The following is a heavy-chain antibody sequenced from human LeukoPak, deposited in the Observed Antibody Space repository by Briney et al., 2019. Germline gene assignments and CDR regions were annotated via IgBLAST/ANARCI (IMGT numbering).Heavy chain of an antibody. CDR3: ARDTAMVHRMDV. CDR2: IKQDGSEK. Sequence: GGSLRLSCAAPGFPLSIYRMSWVRQAPGKGLEWVTNIKQDGSEKYYVDSVKGRFTISRDNAKNSLYLQMNSLRAEDTAVYYCARDTAMVHRMDVWGKGTTVTVSS. D-gene: IGHD5-18*01. CDR1: GFPLSIYR. J-gene: IGHJ6*04. V-gene: IGHV3-7*01.